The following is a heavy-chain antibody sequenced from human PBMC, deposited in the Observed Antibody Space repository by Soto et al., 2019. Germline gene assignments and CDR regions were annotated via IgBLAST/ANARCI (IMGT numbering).Heavy chain of an antibody. Sequence: ASVKVSCKVSGYTLTELSMHWVRQAPGKGLEWMGGFDPEDGETIYAQKFQGRVTMTEDTSTDTAYMELSSLRSEDTAVYYCATMLYYYDSSGYGYWGQGTLVTVSS. CDR1: GYTLTELS. CDR2: FDPEDGET. CDR3: ATMLYYYDSSGYGY. V-gene: IGHV1-24*01. J-gene: IGHJ4*02. D-gene: IGHD3-22*01.